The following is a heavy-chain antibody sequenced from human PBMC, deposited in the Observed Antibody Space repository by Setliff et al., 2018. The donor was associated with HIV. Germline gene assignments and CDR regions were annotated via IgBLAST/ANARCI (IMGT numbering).Heavy chain of an antibody. J-gene: IGHJ6*04. CDR3: ASGKGVRGVIITGGLDV. V-gene: IGHV1-8*01. CDR1: GHTFSNYD. D-gene: IGHD3-10*01. CDR2: MNPNSGDT. Sequence: ASVKVSCKASGHTFSNYDVIWVRRATGQGLEWMGWMNPNSGDTGYAQKFQGRVIMTRDTSISTAYMELSSLTSADTAVYYCASGKGVRGVIITGGLDVWGKGTTFTVSS.